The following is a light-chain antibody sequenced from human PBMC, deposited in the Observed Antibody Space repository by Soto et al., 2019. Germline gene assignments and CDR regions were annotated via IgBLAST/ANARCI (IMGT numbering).Light chain of an antibody. V-gene: IGLV2-14*01. CDR2: EVS. Sequence: QSALTQPASVSGSPGQSITISCTGTSSDVGGYNYVSGYQQHPGKAPKLMIYEVSNRPSGVSNRFSGSKSGNTASLTISGLQAEDEAAYYCSSYTRSSTLVFGTGTKLTVL. J-gene: IGLJ1*01. CDR3: SSYTRSSTLV. CDR1: SSDVGGYNY.